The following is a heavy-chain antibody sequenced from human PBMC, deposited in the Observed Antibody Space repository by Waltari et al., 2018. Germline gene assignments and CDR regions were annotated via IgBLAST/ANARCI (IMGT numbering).Heavy chain of an antibody. J-gene: IGHJ4*02. Sequence: QVQLQESGPGLVNPSETLSLTCAVAGYSISGGSCWGWIRRPPGKGLEWIGSIYHSGRTYYNPYLKSRVTISVDTSKTQFSLKSSSVTAADTAVYYCAREGVSSSWYAIALWSYWGQGTLVTVSS. CDR1: GYSISGGSC. V-gene: IGHV4-38-2*02. D-gene: IGHD6-13*01. CDR2: IYHSGRT. CDR3: AREGVSSSWYAIALWSY.